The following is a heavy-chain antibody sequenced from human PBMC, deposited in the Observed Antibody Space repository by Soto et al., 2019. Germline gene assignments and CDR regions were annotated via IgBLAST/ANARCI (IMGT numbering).Heavy chain of an antibody. CDR2: ISYSGST. CDR3: ARVLKGGNSYGYVDH. V-gene: IGHV4-59*01. D-gene: IGHD5-18*01. Sequence: LSLTCSVSGDSLINYYWSWIRQPPVEGLEWIGCISYSGSTNYNPSLKSRVTILVDTSKNQFSRRLSSVTAADTAVYYCARVLKGGNSYGYVDHWGQGTLVTVSS. J-gene: IGHJ4*02. CDR1: GDSLINYY.